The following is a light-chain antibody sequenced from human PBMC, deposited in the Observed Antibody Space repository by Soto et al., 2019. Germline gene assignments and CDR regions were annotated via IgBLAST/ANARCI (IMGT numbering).Light chain of an antibody. V-gene: IGLV1-44*01. CDR3: AAWDDILNGYV. CDR2: SNY. Sequence: QSVVTQPPSASGAPGRRVTISCSGSSSKIESNTVTWYQQLPGTAPKLVIYSNYDRPSGVPDRFSGSTSGTSASLVIRGLQSEDEADYYCAAWDDILNGYVNGGGTKLTVL. J-gene: IGLJ1*01. CDR1: SSKIESNT.